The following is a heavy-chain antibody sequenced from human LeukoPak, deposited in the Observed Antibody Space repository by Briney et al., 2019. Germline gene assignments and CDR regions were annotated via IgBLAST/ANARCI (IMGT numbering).Heavy chain of an antibody. CDR3: ARATHYSASTGGPYMDV. Sequence: PSETLSLTCTVSGSSISSGGYFWSWIRQHPGKGLEWNAHIYHAGSTHDDPSLRGRVAISLDTSANQFSLRLSSVTAADTAVYFCARATHYSASTGGPYMDVWGQGTTVTVSS. CDR1: GSSISSGGYF. CDR2: IYHAGST. J-gene: IGHJ6*03. D-gene: IGHD3-22*01. V-gene: IGHV4-31*03.